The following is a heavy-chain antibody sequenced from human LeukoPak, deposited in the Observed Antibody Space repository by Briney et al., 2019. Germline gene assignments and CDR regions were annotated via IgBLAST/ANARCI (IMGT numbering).Heavy chain of an antibody. CDR2: IYTSGST. Sequence: SETLSLTCTVSGGSITNYYWSWIRQPAGKGPEWIGQIYTSGSTNYNPSLKSRVTMSLDTSKNQFSLRLSSVTAADTAVYYCAREGDKYANWFDTWGQGTLVTVSS. CDR1: GGSITNYY. J-gene: IGHJ5*02. V-gene: IGHV4-4*07. CDR3: AREGDKYANWFDT. D-gene: IGHD2-8*01.